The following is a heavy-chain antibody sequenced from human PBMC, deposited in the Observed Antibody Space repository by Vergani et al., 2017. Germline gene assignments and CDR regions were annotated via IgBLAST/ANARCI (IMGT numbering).Heavy chain of an antibody. CDR1: GFTFSSYA. D-gene: IGHD6-19*01. Sequence: QVQLVESGGVVVQPGRSLRLSCAASGFTFSSYAMHWVRQAPGKGLEWVAVISYDGSNKYYADSVKGRLTISRDNSKNTLYLQMNSLRAEDTAVYYCARDRSIAVAAFDYWGQGTLVTVSS. CDR3: ARDRSIAVAAFDY. CDR2: ISYDGSNK. J-gene: IGHJ4*02. V-gene: IGHV3-30*04.